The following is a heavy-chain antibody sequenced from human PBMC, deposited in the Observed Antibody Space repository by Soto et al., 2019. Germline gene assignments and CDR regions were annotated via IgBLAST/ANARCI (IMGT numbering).Heavy chain of an antibody. Sequence: QGQLVQSGADVKKPGASVKVSCKASGYTFNKYGINWVRQAPGQGLEWMGWISAYNGNTNYAQRFQGRVTMTTDTSTSTAYMELRSLRSDDTAVYYCARDYDYGASNWFDPWGQGSLVTVSS. V-gene: IGHV1-18*01. CDR3: ARDYDYGASNWFDP. CDR1: GYTFNKYG. CDR2: ISAYNGNT. D-gene: IGHD4-17*01. J-gene: IGHJ5*02.